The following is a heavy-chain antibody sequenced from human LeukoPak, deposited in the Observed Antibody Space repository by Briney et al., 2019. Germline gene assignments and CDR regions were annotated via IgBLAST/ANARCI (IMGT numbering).Heavy chain of an antibody. CDR3: ARAEATTDFDY. Sequence: GGSLRLSCAASGFTFSNAWMSWVRQAPGKGLEWVGRIKSKADGGTTDYAAPVKGGFTISRDDSKNTLYLQMNSLRAEDTAVYYCARAEATTDFDYWGQGTLVTVSS. CDR2: IKSKADGGTT. V-gene: IGHV3-15*01. D-gene: IGHD5-12*01. CDR1: GFTFSNAW. J-gene: IGHJ4*02.